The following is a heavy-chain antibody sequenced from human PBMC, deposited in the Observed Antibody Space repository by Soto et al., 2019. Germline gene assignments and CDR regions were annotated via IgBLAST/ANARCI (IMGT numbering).Heavy chain of an antibody. CDR2: ISAYTGNT. J-gene: IGHJ4*02. Sequence: QAPGQGLEWRGWISAYTGNTIYNPSLKSRVTISLDTSKNHFSLKLSSVTAADMAVYYCARGGSGYAFDFWGQGTLVTVS. V-gene: IGHV4-61*03. D-gene: IGHD3-3*01. CDR3: ARGGSGYAFDF.